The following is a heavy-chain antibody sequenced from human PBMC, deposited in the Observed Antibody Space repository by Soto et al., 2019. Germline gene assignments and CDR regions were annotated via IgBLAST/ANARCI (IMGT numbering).Heavy chain of an antibody. CDR1: GFTVSSNY. CDR3: ATQEMATTAPAFDY. Sequence: EVQLVETGGGLIQPGGSLRLSCAASGFTVSSNYMSWVRQAPGKGLEWVSVIYSGGSTYYADSVKGRFTISRDNSKNTLYLQMNSLRAEDTAVYYCATQEMATTAPAFDYWGQGTLVTVSS. CDR2: IYSGGST. J-gene: IGHJ4*02. V-gene: IGHV3-53*02. D-gene: IGHD5-12*01.